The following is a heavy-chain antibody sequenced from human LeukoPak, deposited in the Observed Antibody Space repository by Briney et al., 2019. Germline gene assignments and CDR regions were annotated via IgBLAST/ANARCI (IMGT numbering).Heavy chain of an antibody. Sequence: ASVKVPWKASGYTFTRFDMNWGRQDSGQGLDWMGWMNPNSGNTGYAQKFQGRVTMTRNTSISTAYMELSSLRSEDTAVYYCARVDPNYYGTHYWGQGTLVTVSS. J-gene: IGHJ4*02. CDR2: MNPNSGNT. CDR1: GYTFTRFD. V-gene: IGHV1-8*01. D-gene: IGHD3-10*01. CDR3: ARVDPNYYGTHY.